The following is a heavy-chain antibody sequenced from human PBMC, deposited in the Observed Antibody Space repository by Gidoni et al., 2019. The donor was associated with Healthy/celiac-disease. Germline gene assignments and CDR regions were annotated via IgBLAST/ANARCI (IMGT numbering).Heavy chain of an antibody. CDR2: IDPSDSYT. CDR3: ARQEAGTFFDY. Sequence: GRIDPSDSYTNYSPSFQGHVTISADKSISTAYLQWSSLKASDTAMYYCARQEAGTFFDYWGQGTLVTVSS. D-gene: IGHD6-19*01. V-gene: IGHV5-10-1*01. J-gene: IGHJ4*02.